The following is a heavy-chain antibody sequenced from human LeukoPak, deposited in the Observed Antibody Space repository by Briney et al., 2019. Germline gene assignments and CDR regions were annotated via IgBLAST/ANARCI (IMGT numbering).Heavy chain of an antibody. CDR3: ARDGMGGYGSR. Sequence: APVKVSCKASGYTFTSYYMHWVRQAPGQGLEWMGIINPSGGSTSYPQKFQGRVTMTRDTSTSTVYMELSSLRSEDTAVYYCARDGMGGYGSRWGQGTLVTVSS. CDR1: GYTFTSYY. V-gene: IGHV1-46*01. D-gene: IGHD6-25*01. J-gene: IGHJ4*02. CDR2: INPSGGST.